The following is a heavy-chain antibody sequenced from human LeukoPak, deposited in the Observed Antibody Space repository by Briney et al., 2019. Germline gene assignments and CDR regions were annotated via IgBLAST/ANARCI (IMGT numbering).Heavy chain of an antibody. Sequence: APVKASCKASGYTFTGYYMHWVRQAPGQGLEWMGRINPNSGGTNYAQKFQGRVTMTRDTSISTAYMELSRLRSDDTAVYYCARDVKLYYYDSSGYYNDAFDIWGQGTMVTVSS. CDR1: GYTFTGYY. CDR2: INPNSGGT. D-gene: IGHD3-22*01. J-gene: IGHJ3*02. V-gene: IGHV1-2*06. CDR3: ARDVKLYYYDSSGYYNDAFDI.